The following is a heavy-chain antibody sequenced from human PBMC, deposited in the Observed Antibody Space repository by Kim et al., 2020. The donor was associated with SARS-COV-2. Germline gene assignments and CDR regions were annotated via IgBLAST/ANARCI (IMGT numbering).Heavy chain of an antibody. CDR3: AKGGDYDSSGYFESYFDY. D-gene: IGHD3-22*01. J-gene: IGHJ4*02. V-gene: IGHV3-30*02. Sequence: VKGRFTVSRDNPKNTLHLQMNSLRAEDTALYYCAKGGDYDSSGYFESYFDYWGQGTLVSVSS.